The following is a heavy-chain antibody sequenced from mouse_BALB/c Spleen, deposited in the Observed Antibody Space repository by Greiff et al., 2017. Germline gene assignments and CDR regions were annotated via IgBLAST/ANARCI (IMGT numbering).Heavy chain of an antibody. CDR3: ASHNPSHYYGSSYGYAMDY. CDR2: ISSGGSYT. J-gene: IGHJ4*01. Sequence: EVMLVESGGDLVKPGGSLKLSCAASGFTFSSYGMSWVRQTPDKRLEWVATISSGGSYTYYPDSVKGRFTISRDNAKNTLYLQMSSLKSEDTAMYYCASHNPSHYYGSSYGYAMDYWGQGTSVTVSS. V-gene: IGHV5-6*01. D-gene: IGHD1-1*01. CDR1: GFTFSSYG.